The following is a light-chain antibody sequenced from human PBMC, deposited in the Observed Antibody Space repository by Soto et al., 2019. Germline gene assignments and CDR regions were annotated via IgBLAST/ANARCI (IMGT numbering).Light chain of an antibody. V-gene: IGKV3-20*01. CDR1: QSVSSSY. CDR3: QQYGSSPPWT. J-gene: IGKJ1*01. CDR2: GAS. Sequence: EIVLTQSPGTLSLSPGERATLSCRASQSVSSSYLAWYQQKPGQAPRLLIYGASSRATGIPASFSGSWSGPELTRTISCLAPEDFAVYYCQQYGSSPPWTFGQGTKVEIK.